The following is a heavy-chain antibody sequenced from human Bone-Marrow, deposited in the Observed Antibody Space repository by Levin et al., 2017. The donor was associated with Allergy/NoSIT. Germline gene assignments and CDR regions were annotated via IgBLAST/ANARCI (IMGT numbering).Heavy chain of an antibody. CDR3: ARDDNHYGSNYRYFFDR. CDR2: ISYDGSNK. J-gene: IGHJ4*02. V-gene: IGHV3-30-3*01. D-gene: IGHD3-10*01. Sequence: GGSLRLSCAASGFTFSYYSMHWVRQAPGKGLEWVAVISYDGSNKYYADSVKGRFTISRDNSRNTLYLQMNSLRTEDTAVYYCARDDNHYGSNYRYFFDRWGQGTLVTVSS. CDR1: GFTFSYYS.